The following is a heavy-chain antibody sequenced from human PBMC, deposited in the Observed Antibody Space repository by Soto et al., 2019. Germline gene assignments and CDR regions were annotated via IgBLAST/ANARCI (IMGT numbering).Heavy chain of an antibody. CDR2: ISKSGGTT. CDR3: ATSLSGYYYSY. Sequence: EVQLVESGGGLVQPGGSLRLSCAASGVTLSTYEMMWVRQAPGEGLEWVSYISKSGGTTFYADSVRGRFTISRDNAKNSLYLKINSPRSEDTGIYYCATSLSGYYYSYWGQGALVTVSS. J-gene: IGHJ4*02. V-gene: IGHV3-48*03. D-gene: IGHD3-22*01. CDR1: GVTLSTYE.